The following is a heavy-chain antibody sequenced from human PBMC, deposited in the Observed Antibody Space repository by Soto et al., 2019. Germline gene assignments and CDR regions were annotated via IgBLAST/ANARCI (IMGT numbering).Heavy chain of an antibody. CDR1: GGSFSGYY. CDR3: ARDSSGYTY. CDR2: INHSGST. Sequence: SETLSLTCAVYGGSFSGYYWSWIRRPPGKGLEWIGEINHSGSTNYNPSLKSRVTISVDTSKNQFSLKLSSVTAADTAVYYCARDSSGYTYWGQGTLVTVSS. V-gene: IGHV4-34*01. J-gene: IGHJ4*02. D-gene: IGHD3-22*01.